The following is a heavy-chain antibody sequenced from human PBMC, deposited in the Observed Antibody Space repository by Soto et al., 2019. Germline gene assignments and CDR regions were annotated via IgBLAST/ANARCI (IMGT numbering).Heavy chain of an antibody. V-gene: IGHV3-74*01. CDR1: GFTFSNSW. CDR2: IYSDGSIT. J-gene: IGHJ6*02. D-gene: IGHD2-2*01. CDR3: ATDGSYAQHV. Sequence: VRLSCTASGFTFSNSWMHWVRQAPGKGLVWVSHIYSDGSITAYADSVKGRFTISRDNAKNTLYLQMNSLRVEDTAVYYCATDGSYAQHVWGQGTTVTVS.